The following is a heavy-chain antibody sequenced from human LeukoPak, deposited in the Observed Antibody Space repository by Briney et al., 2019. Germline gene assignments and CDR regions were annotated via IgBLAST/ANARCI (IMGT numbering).Heavy chain of an antibody. CDR2: IFYSGST. CDR1: GDSISSSSYY. Sequence: SETPSLTCTVSGDSISSSSYYWGWIRQPPGKGLEWIGTIFYSGSTYYNPSLKSRVTISVDTSKNQFSLKLSSVTAADTAVYYCARGRLAPYYGSGSYSRNRGHAFDIWGQGTMVTVSS. CDR3: ARGRLAPYYGSGSYSRNRGHAFDI. J-gene: IGHJ3*02. V-gene: IGHV4-39*07. D-gene: IGHD3-10*01.